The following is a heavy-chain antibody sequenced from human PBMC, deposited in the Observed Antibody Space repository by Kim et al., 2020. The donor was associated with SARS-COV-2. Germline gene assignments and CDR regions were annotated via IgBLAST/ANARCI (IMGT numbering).Heavy chain of an antibody. CDR3: ARLIIGSGSYPDY. J-gene: IGHJ4*02. V-gene: IGHV4-34*01. Sequence: YNPSLQGRVTISVDTSKNQFSLKLSSVTAADTAVYYCARLIIGSGSYPDYWGQGTLVTVSS. D-gene: IGHD3-10*01.